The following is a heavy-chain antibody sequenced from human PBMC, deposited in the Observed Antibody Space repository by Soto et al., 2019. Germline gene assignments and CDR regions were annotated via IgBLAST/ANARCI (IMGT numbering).Heavy chain of an antibody. Sequence: PGESLELSCKGSGYTFTNYWIGWVRPMPGKGLEWMGIIYPGDSDTKYNPSFQGQVTISADKSITTTYLQWSSLKASDTAIYYCAASIFYYGMDVWGQGTTVTVSS. J-gene: IGHJ6*02. CDR1: GYTFTNYW. V-gene: IGHV5-51*01. CDR3: AASIFYYGMDV. CDR2: IYPGDSDT.